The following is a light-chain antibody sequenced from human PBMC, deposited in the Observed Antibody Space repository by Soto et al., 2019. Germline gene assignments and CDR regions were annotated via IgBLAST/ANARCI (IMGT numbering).Light chain of an antibody. J-gene: IGKJ4*01. CDR3: QQTYHSPLS. CDR2: VAS. Sequence: EIQLPQSPTSLAASLGDSVTITCRASQGITTYLNWYHQRPGMAPKLLIYVASNLVVGVPSRFSGRGSGTDFTLTIDNLQPEDFGTYYCQQTYHSPLSFGGGTKV. V-gene: IGKV1-39*01. CDR1: QGITTY.